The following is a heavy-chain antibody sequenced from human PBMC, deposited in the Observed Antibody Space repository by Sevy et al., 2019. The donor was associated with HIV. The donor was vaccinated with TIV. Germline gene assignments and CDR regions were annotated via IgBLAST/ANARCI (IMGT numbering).Heavy chain of an antibody. J-gene: IGHJ4*02. CDR1: GFTFSDFY. D-gene: IGHD1-7*01. Sequence: GGSPRLSCEVSGFTFSDFYMSWIRQAPGKGLEWVSDISSGSTYTKSADSVKGRFTISRDNAKNSLYLQMNSLRVEDTAVYYCARDRRNYAGQYFDYWGQGTLVTVSS. CDR3: ARDRRNYAGQYFDY. CDR2: ISSGSTYT. V-gene: IGHV3-11*06.